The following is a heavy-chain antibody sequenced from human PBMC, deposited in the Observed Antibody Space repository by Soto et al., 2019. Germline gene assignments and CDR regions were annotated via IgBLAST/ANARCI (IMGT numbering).Heavy chain of an antibody. D-gene: IGHD5-12*01. Sequence: EVQLVDSGGGLVQPGGSLRLSCAASEFTFDDYAMHWVRQAPGKGLEWVSGISWNSGSIGYADSVKGRFTISRDNAKNSLYLQMISLRSEDTALYYCAKDMGYDLSPLGYFDYWGQGTLVTVSS. V-gene: IGHV3-9*01. CDR2: ISWNSGSI. CDR1: EFTFDDYA. CDR3: AKDMGYDLSPLGYFDY. J-gene: IGHJ4*02.